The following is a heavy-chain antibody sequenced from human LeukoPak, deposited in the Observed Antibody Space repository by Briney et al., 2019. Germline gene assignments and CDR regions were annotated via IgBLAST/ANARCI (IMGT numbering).Heavy chain of an antibody. CDR1: GGTFSSYA. CDR2: IIPIFGTA. CDR3: ARDALPSNQLLHYYYYYMDV. J-gene: IGHJ6*03. V-gene: IGHV1-69*06. Sequence: SVKVSCKASGGTFSSYAISWVRQAPGQGLEWMGGIIPIFGTANYAQKFQGRVTITADKSTSTAYMELSSLRSEDTAVYYCARDALPSNQLLHYYYYYMDVWGKGTTVTVSS. D-gene: IGHD2-2*01.